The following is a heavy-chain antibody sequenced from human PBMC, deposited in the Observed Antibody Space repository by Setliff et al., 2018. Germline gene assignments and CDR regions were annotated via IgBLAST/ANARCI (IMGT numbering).Heavy chain of an antibody. D-gene: IGHD3-10*01. V-gene: IGHV3-74*01. CDR3: ARHNYYGSGIDY. J-gene: IGHJ4*02. CDR2: MRSDGSST. Sequence: GGSLRLSCAASGFTFSSYWMHWVRQTPGKGLVWVSRMRSDGSSTTYEDSVKGRFTISRDNAKNTLYLQMNSLRAEDTAVYYCARHNYYGSGIDYWGQGTLVTVSS. CDR1: GFTFSSYW.